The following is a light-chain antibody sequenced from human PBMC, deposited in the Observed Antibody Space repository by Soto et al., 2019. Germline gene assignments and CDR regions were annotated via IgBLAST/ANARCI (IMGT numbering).Light chain of an antibody. CDR1: QSVLYSSNNMNY. CDR3: QQYYSTPWT. Sequence: DVVLTQSPASLAVSLGERATINCKSSQSVLYSSNNMNYLAWYQQKAGQPPKLLIYWASTRESGVPDRFGGSGSGTEFTLTTSSLQAEDVAVYYCQQYYSTPWTFGQGTKVDIK. J-gene: IGKJ1*01. CDR2: WAS. V-gene: IGKV4-1*01.